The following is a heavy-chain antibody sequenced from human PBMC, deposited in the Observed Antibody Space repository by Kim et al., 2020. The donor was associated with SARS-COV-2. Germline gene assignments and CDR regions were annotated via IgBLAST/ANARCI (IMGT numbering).Heavy chain of an antibody. CDR2: ISSSGSTI. D-gene: IGHD6-6*01. CDR3: ARCGGEYSSSTLCYFDY. V-gene: IGHV3-48*03. J-gene: IGHJ4*02. Sequence: GGSLRLSCAASGFTFSSYEMNWVRQAPGKGLEWVSYISSSGSTIYYADSVKGRFTISRDNAKNSLYLQMNSLRAEDTAVYYCARCGGEYSSSTLCYFDYWGQGTLVTVSS. CDR1: GFTFSSYE.